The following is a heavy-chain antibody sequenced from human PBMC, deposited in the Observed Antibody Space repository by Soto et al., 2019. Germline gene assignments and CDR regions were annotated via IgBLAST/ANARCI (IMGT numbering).Heavy chain of an antibody. D-gene: IGHD6-19*01. CDR2: IWYDGSNK. Sequence: QVQLVESGGGVVQPGRSLRLSCAASGFTFSSYGMHWVRQAPGKGLEWVAVIWYDGSNKYYADSVKGRFTISRDNSKNTLYLQMNSLRAEDTTVYYCARGPLRSWLVRATLDYWGQGTLVTVSS. V-gene: IGHV3-33*01. CDR1: GFTFSSYG. CDR3: ARGPLRSWLVRATLDY. J-gene: IGHJ4*02.